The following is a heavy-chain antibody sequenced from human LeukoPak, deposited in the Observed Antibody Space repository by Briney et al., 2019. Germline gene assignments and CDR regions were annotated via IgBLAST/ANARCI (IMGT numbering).Heavy chain of an antibody. CDR3: ARGGGVTPFDY. V-gene: IGHV1-69*04. CDR1: GYTFTNYY. CDR2: IIPILGIA. J-gene: IGHJ4*02. D-gene: IGHD4-23*01. Sequence: SVKVSCKASGYTFTNYYMHWVRQAPGQGLEWMGRIIPILGIANYAQKFQGRVTITADKSTSTAYMELSSLRSEDTAVYYCARGGGVTPFDYWGQGTLVTVSS.